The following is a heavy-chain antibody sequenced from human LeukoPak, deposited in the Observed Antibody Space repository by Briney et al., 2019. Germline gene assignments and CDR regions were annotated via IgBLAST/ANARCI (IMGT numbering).Heavy chain of an antibody. CDR1: GYTFTGYF. D-gene: IGHD4-17*01. CDR3: SREGEYGDYGRLWYFDL. J-gene: IGHJ2*01. Sequence: GASVKVSCKTSGYTFTGYFMHWVRQAPGQGLEWMGWINPNSGGTNYAQKFQGRVTMTRDTSISTAYMELTRLRSDDTAMYYCSREGEYGDYGRLWYFDLWGRGTLVTVSS. V-gene: IGHV1-2*02. CDR2: INPNSGGT.